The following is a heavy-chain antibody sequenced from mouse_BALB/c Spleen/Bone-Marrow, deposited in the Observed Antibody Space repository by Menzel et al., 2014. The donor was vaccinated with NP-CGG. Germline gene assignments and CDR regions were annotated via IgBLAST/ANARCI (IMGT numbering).Heavy chain of an antibody. D-gene: IGHD1-1*01. CDR1: GFNIKDTY. V-gene: IGHV14-3*02. J-gene: IGHJ2*01. Sequence: EVQLQQSGAELVKPGASVKLSCTASGFNIKDTYMHWVKQRPEQGLEWIGRIDPANGNTKYDPKFQGKATITADTSSNTAYLQLSNLTSEDTAVYYCARYSYGSRGYYFDYWGQGTTLTVSS. CDR2: IDPANGNT. CDR3: ARYSYGSRGYYFDY.